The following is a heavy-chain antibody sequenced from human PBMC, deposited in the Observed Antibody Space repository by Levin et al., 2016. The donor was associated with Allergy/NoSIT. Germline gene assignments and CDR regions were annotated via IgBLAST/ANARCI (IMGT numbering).Heavy chain of an antibody. J-gene: IGHJ6*02. CDR2: ISSSSSYI. CDR3: ARDFITIFGVVIISRYYYYGMDV. D-gene: IGHD3-3*01. Sequence: WIRQPPGKGLEWVSSISSSSSYIYYADSVKGRFTISRDNAKNSLYLQMNSLRAEDTAVYYCARDFITIFGVVIISRYYYYGMDVWGQGTTVTVSS. V-gene: IGHV3-21*01.